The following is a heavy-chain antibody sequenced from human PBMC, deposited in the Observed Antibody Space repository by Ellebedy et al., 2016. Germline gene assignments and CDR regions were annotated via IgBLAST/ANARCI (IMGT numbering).Heavy chain of an antibody. CDR3: ARLRLTTNDAFDI. D-gene: IGHD1-1*01. CDR2: IYYSGST. J-gene: IGHJ3*02. Sequence: SETLSLTXTVSGGSISSYYWSWIRQPPGKGLEWIGYIYYSGSTNYNPSLKSRVTISVDTSKNQFSLKLSSVTAADTAVYYCARLRLTTNDAFDIWGQGTMVTVSS. V-gene: IGHV4-59*08. CDR1: GGSISSYY.